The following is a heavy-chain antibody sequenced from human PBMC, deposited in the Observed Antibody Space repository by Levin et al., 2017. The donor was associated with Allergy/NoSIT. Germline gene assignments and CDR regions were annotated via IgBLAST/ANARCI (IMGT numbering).Heavy chain of an antibody. D-gene: IGHD4-17*01. J-gene: IGHJ6*02. Sequence: SETLSLTCAVSGYSISSGYYWGWIRQPPGKGLEWIGSIYHSGSTYYNPSLKSRVTISVDTSKNQFSLKLSSVTAADTAVYYCARGPPSGDYSGGGYYGMDVWGQGTTVTVSS. CDR2: IYHSGST. V-gene: IGHV4-38-2*01. CDR3: ARGPPSGDYSGGGYYGMDV. CDR1: GYSISSGYY.